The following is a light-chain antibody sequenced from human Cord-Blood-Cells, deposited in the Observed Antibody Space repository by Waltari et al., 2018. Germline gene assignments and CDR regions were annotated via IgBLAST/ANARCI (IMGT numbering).Light chain of an antibody. CDR3: YSAADNNLV. CDR1: VLAKKY. CDR2: KDS. J-gene: IGLJ3*02. V-gene: IGLV3-27*01. Sequence: SYELTQPSSVSVSPGQTARITCSGDVLAKKYARWFQQKPGQAPVLVNYKDSERPSGIPERFSGSSSGTTVTLTISGAQVEDEADYYCYSAADNNLVFGGGTKLTVL.